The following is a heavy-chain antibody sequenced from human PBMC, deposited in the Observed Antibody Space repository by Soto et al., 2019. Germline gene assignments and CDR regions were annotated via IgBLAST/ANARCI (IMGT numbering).Heavy chain of an antibody. D-gene: IGHD3-3*01. Sequence: GGSLRLSCTASGFTFGDYAMSWFRQAPGKGLEWVGFIRSKAYGGTTEYAASVKGRFTISRDDSKSIAYLQMNSLKTEDTAVYYCTRAPDFWSGYYYYGMDVWGQGTTVTVSS. CDR3: TRAPDFWSGYYYYGMDV. V-gene: IGHV3-49*03. CDR2: IRSKAYGGTT. J-gene: IGHJ6*02. CDR1: GFTFGDYA.